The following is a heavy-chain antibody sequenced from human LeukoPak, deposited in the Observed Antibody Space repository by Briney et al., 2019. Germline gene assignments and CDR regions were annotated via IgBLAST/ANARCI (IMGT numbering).Heavy chain of an antibody. V-gene: IGHV3-33*01. J-gene: IGHJ4*02. D-gene: IGHD3-22*01. CDR1: GFTFSNYG. Sequence: PGGSLRLSCAASGFTFSNYGMQWVRQAPGKGLEWVAVIWYDGSNEDYADSVEGRFTISRDNSKNTLYLQMNSLRAEDTAVYYCARTMMTATVDYWGQGTLVTVSS. CDR2: IWYDGSNE. CDR3: ARTMMTATVDY.